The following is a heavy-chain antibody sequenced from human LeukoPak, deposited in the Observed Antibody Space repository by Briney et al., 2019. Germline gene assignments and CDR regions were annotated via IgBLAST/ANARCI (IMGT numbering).Heavy chain of an antibody. Sequence: SGPTLVNPSGTMSLSCAISGASVTNRNWWSWVRQPPGKGLEWIGEIYHTGITKYSPSLKSRVTISVDKSKNQVSLHVTSTTAADTAIYYCARVFEQGMTAVDIWVQATMVTVAS. CDR3: ARVFEQGMTAVDI. CDR1: GASVTNRNW. D-gene: IGHD1/OR15-1a*01. J-gene: IGHJ3*02. CDR2: IYHTGIT. V-gene: IGHV4-4*02.